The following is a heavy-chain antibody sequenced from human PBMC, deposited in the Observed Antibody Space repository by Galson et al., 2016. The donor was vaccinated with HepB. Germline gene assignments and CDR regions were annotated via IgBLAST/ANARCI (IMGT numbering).Heavy chain of an antibody. D-gene: IGHD3-22*01. V-gene: IGHV3-7*03. CDR1: GFTFSSYW. J-gene: IGHJ3*02. CDR2: INKDANKK. CDR3: ARDQSPTADYYYDAFDI. Sequence: SLRLSCAASGFTFSSYWMTWVRQAPGKGLEWVANINKDANKKYYVDSVEGRFTISRDNAKNSLYLQMNSLRAEDTAVYHCARDQSPTADYYYDAFDIWGQGTMVTVSS.